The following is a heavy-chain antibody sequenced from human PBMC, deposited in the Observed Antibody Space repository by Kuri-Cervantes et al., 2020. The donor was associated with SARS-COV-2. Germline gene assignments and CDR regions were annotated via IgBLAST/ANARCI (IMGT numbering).Heavy chain of an antibody. D-gene: IGHD1-26*01. CDR2: INPNSGGT. V-gene: IGHV1-2*02. Sequence: ASVKVSCKASGYTFTSYGISWVRQAPGQGLEWMGWINPNSGGTNYAQKFQGRVTMTRDTSISTAYMELSRLRSDDTAVYYCARNSRVGATMYYYYYGMDVWGQGTTVTVSS. CDR3: ARNSRVGATMYYYYYGMDV. CDR1: GYTFTSYG. J-gene: IGHJ6*02.